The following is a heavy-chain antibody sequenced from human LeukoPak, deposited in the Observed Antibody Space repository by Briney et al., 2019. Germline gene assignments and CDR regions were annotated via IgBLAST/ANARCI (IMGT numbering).Heavy chain of an antibody. D-gene: IGHD3-3*01. CDR1: GFTFSSYA. CDR2: ISGSGGST. V-gene: IGHV3-23*01. Sequence: GGSLRLSCAASGFTFSSYAMSWVRQAPGEGLEWVSAISGSGGSTYYADSVKGRFTISRDNSKNTLYLQMNSLRAEDTAVYYCARDRAFGVVPDAFDIWGQGTMVTVSS. CDR3: ARDRAFGVVPDAFDI. J-gene: IGHJ3*02.